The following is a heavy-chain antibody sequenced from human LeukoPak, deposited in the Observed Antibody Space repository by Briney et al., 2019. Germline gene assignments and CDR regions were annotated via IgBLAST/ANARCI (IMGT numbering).Heavy chain of an antibody. Sequence: ASVKVSCKASGYTFTGYYMHWVRQAPGQGLEWMGRINPNSGGTNYAQKFQGRVTMTRDTSISTAYMELSRLRSDDTAVYCCASLRRHNAANDYWGQGTLVTVSS. J-gene: IGHJ4*02. CDR2: INPNSGGT. V-gene: IGHV1-2*06. D-gene: IGHD6-13*01. CDR3: ASLRRHNAANDY. CDR1: GYTFTGYY.